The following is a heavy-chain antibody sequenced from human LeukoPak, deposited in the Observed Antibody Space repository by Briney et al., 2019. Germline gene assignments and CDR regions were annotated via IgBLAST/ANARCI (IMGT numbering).Heavy chain of an antibody. Sequence: QSGRSLRLSCAASGFTFSSYAMHWVRQAPGKGLEWVAVISYDGSNKYYADSVKGRFTISRDNSKNTLYPQMNSLRAEDTAVYYCARGDSSAQYHGDYWGQGTLVTVSS. D-gene: IGHD3-22*01. CDR1: GFTFSSYA. V-gene: IGHV3-30-3*01. CDR2: ISYDGSNK. J-gene: IGHJ4*02. CDR3: ARGDSSAQYHGDY.